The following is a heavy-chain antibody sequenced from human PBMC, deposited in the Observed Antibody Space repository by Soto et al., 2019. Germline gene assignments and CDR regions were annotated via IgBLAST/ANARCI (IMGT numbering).Heavy chain of an antibody. CDR3: ARGKSIFYGMDV. CDR2: ISSSGTII. V-gene: IGHV3-11*01. J-gene: IGHJ6*02. D-gene: IGHD2-15*01. Sequence: QVQLVESGGGLVKPGGSLRLSCAASGFTFSDYYISWIRQAPGKGLEWVSYISSSGTIIYHADSVKGRFTISRDNAKNSLLLQMNSLRAEDPAVYYCARGKSIFYGMDVWGQGTTGTVSS. CDR1: GFTFSDYY.